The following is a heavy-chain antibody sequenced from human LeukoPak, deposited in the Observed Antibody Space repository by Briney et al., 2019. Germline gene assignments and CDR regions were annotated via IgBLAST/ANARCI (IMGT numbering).Heavy chain of an antibody. CDR2: ISSSSSYI. V-gene: IGHV3-21*01. D-gene: IGHD6-19*01. CDR3: ARDRGGSGWSKDYYGMDV. CDR1: GFTFSSYS. J-gene: IGHJ6*02. Sequence: PGGSLRLSCAASGFTFSSYSKNWVRQAPGKGLEWVSSISSSSSYIYYADSVKGRFTISRDNAKNSLYLQMNSLRAEDTAVYYCARDRGGSGWSKDYYGMDVWGQGTTVTVSS.